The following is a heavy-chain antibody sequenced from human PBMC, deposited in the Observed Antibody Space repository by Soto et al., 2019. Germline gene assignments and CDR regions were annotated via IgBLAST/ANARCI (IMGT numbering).Heavy chain of an antibody. Sequence: VRLVPSGGGSAPPGGSLRLSCSASGYTFSSYWMYWVRQLPGKGLVWVSRIKSDGSGVTYADSVKGRFTTSRDNAQNTLYLQMTSLRGEDTAVYYCTRGFRAGSMDYWGQGTAVTVSS. V-gene: IGHV3-74*01. CDR3: TRGFRAGSMDY. CDR1: GYTFSSYW. D-gene: IGHD1-26*01. J-gene: IGHJ4*02. CDR2: IKSDGSGV.